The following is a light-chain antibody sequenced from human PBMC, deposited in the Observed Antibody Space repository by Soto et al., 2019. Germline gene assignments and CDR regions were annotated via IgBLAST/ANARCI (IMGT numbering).Light chain of an antibody. V-gene: IGLV2-14*01. Sequence: QSALTQPASVSGSPGQSITISCTGTSSDVGGYNYVSWYQQHPGKAPKLMIYEVSNRPSGVSNRFSGSKSGNTASLTISGRQAEDDADYYCSSYTSSSPLVFGTGTKLTV. CDR2: EVS. J-gene: IGLJ1*01. CDR1: SSDVGGYNY. CDR3: SSYTSSSPLV.